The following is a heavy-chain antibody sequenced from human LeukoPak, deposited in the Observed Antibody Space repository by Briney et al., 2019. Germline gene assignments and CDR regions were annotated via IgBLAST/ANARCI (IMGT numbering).Heavy chain of an antibody. J-gene: IGHJ4*02. CDR2: ISYDGSNK. V-gene: IGHV3-30-3*01. D-gene: IGHD3-22*01. Sequence: GGSLRLSCAASGFTFSSFAMSWVRQAPGKGLEWVAVISYDGSNKYYADSVKGRFTISRDNSKNTLYLQMNSLRAEDTAVYYCARALGGYDSSGYLDYWGQGTLVTVSS. CDR3: ARALGGYDSSGYLDY. CDR1: GFTFSSFA.